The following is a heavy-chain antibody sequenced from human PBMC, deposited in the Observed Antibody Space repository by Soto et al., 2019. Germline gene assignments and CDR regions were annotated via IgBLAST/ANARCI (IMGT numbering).Heavy chain of an antibody. V-gene: IGHV1-69*01. D-gene: IGHD5-12*01. CDR1: GGTFSSYA. J-gene: IGHJ3*02. CDR3: AIGRAEMATNLYAFDI. Sequence: QVQLVQSGAEVKKPGSSVNVSCKASGGTFSSYAISWVRQAPGLGLEWMGGIIPIFGTANYAQKFQGRVTITADESTITAYMEVIGLRSADRAVYYCAIGRAEMATNLYAFDIWGQGTMVTVSS. CDR2: IIPIFGTA.